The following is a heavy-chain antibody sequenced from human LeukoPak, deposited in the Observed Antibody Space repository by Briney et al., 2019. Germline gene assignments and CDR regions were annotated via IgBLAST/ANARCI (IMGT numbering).Heavy chain of an antibody. CDR2: IYPDDSDT. CDR3: ARQRRSSGWPNDY. J-gene: IGHJ4*02. D-gene: IGHD6-19*01. V-gene: IGHV5-51*01. CDR1: GYSFTSYW. Sequence: GESLNISCKGSGYSFTSYWIAWVRQMPGKGLEWMGIIYPDDSDTRYSPSFQGQVTITADKSISTAYPQWSSLKASDNAMYYCARQRRSSGWPNDYWGQGTLVTVSS.